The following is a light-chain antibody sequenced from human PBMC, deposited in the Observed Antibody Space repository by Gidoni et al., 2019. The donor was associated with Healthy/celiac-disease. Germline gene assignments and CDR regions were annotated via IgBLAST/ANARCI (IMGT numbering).Light chain of an antibody. CDR2: GAS. V-gene: IGKV3-20*01. CDR3: QQYGSSPTT. Sequence: EIVLTQSPGTLSLSPGERATLSCRASQSVSSSYLAWYQQKPGQAPRLLIYGASSRATGIPDRFSGSGSGTDFTLTISRLEPEEFAVYYCQQYGSSPTTFXQXTKVEIK. J-gene: IGKJ1*01. CDR1: QSVSSSY.